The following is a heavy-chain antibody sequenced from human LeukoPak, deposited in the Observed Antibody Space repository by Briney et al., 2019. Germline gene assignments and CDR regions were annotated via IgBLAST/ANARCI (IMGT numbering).Heavy chain of an antibody. CDR2: IFDSGTTNYNPST. J-gene: IGHJ4*02. CDR3: ARGGVTTIAQYDY. V-gene: IGHV4-59*01. D-gene: IGHD5-12*01. Sequence: PSETLSLTCTVSGGPIISYFWSWIRQPPGKGPEWIGYIFDSGTTNYNPSTNYNPSLKSRVTVSLDTSKNHFSLKLSSVTAADTAVYFCARGGVTTIAQYDYWGQGVLVTVSS. CDR1: GGPIISYF.